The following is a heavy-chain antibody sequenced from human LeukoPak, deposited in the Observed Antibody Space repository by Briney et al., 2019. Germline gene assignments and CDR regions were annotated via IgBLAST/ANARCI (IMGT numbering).Heavy chain of an antibody. J-gene: IGHJ3*02. CDR1: GGSFSGYY. CDR2: INHSGST. CDR3: ARYTRITISGVVIILQNDAFDI. V-gene: IGHV4-34*01. D-gene: IGHD3-3*01. Sequence: SETLSLTCAVYGGSFSGYYWSWIRQPPGKGLEWIGEINHSGSTNYNPSLKSRVTISVDTSKNQFSLKLSSVTAADTAVYYCARYTRITISGVVIILQNDAFDIWGQGTMVTVSS.